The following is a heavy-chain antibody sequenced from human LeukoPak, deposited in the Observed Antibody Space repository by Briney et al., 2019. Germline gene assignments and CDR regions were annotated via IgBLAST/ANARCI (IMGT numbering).Heavy chain of an antibody. J-gene: IGHJ4*02. Sequence: PSEPLSLTCTVSGGPLSSYYWSWLRQPPGKGLEWIGYIFSSGSTNYNPSLNSRVPISLDTSKNQSSLKLTSATAADTAVYYCARDRPTFHYWGQGTLVTVSS. CDR2: IFSSGST. CDR3: ARDRPTFHY. V-gene: IGHV4-59*01. CDR1: GGPLSSYY.